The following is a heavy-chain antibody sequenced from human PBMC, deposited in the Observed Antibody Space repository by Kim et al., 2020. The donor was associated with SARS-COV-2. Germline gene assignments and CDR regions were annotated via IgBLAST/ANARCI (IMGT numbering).Heavy chain of an antibody. CDR3: AKEGVKLSDYYDSSGYTPGYYFYY. CDR2: ISGSGGST. V-gene: IGHV3-23*01. D-gene: IGHD3-22*01. CDR1: GFTFSSYA. Sequence: GGSLRLSCAASGFTFSSYAMSWVRQAPGKGLEWVSAISGSGGSTYYADSVKGRFTISRDNSKNTLYLQMNSLRAEDTAVYYCAKEGVKLSDYYDSSGYTPGYYFYYWGQGTLVTVSS. J-gene: IGHJ4*02.